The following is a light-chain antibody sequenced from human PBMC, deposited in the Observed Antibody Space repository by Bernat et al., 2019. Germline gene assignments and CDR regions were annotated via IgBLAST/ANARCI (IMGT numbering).Light chain of an antibody. Sequence: SSELTQDPAVSVALGQTVRITCQGDSLRSYYASWYQQKPGQAPVLVIYGKNNRPSGIPDRFSGPSSGNTASLTITGDQAEDEADYYCTSRDSSGNHRVFGGGTKLTVL. J-gene: IGLJ3*02. CDR2: GKN. V-gene: IGLV3-19*01. CDR3: TSRDSSGNHRV. CDR1: SLRSYY.